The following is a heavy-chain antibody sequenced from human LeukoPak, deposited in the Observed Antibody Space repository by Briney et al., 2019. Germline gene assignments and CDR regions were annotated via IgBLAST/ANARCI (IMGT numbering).Heavy chain of an antibody. D-gene: IGHD1-26*01. CDR3: ARGRPRGRGATANNWFDP. CDR2: INHSGST. J-gene: IGHJ5*02. V-gene: IGHV4-34*01. CDR1: GGSFCGYY. Sequence: KPSETLSLTCAVYGGSFCGYYWSWIRQPPGKGLEWIGEINHSGSTNYNPSLKSRVTISVDTSKNQFSLKLSSVTAADTAVYYCARGRPRGRGATANNWFDPWGQGTLVTVSS.